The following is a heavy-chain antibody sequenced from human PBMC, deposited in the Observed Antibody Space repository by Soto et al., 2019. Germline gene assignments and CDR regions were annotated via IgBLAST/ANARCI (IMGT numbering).Heavy chain of an antibody. J-gene: IGHJ4*02. CDR3: ARGPERHFRRYCSGGSCYSGSYIDY. CDR2: IYHSGST. CDR1: GGSISSGGYS. Sequence: PSETLSLTCAVSGGSISSGGYSWSWIRQPPGKGLEWIGYIYHSGSTNYNPSLKSRVTISVDTSKNQFSLKLSSVTAADTAVYYCARGPERHFRRYCSGGSCYSGSYIDYWGQGTLVTVSS. D-gene: IGHD2-15*01. V-gene: IGHV4-30-2*01.